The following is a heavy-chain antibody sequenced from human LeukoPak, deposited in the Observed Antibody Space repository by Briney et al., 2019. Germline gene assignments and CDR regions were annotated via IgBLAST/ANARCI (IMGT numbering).Heavy chain of an antibody. Sequence: SETLSLTCTVSGAHISHYYWTWVRQSAAQGLEWIGRLHASESTIYNPSLKSRVTMSIDTSKDQLSLTLTSVTAADSAVYYCASLSSGAAFDVWGQGTVVTVS. V-gene: IGHV4-4*07. CDR2: LHASEST. D-gene: IGHD3-22*01. CDR3: ASLSSGAAFDV. J-gene: IGHJ3*01. CDR1: GAHISHYY.